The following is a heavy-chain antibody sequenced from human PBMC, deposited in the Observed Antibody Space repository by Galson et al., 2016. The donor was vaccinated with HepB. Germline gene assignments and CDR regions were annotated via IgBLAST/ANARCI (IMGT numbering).Heavy chain of an antibody. CDR1: GFTFSNYG. J-gene: IGHJ4*02. D-gene: IGHD3-10*01. CDR2: ISYDGSHK. V-gene: IGHV3-30*18. CDR3: AKDAWCGESHYFDY. Sequence: SLRLSCAASGFTFSNYGMHWVRQAPGKGLEWVAVISYDGSHKNYRDSVKGRFTISRDNSKNTLYLQMSSLRAEDTAVYFCAKDAWCGESHYFDYWGQGTLVTVSS.